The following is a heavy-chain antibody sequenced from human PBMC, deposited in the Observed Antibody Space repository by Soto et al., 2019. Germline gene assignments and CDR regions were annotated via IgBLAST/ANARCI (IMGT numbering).Heavy chain of an antibody. V-gene: IGHV1-69*06. D-gene: IGHD1-26*01. CDR2: IIPAIGKP. CDR1: GGIFSNDP. CDR3: PKGDWDLPHS. J-gene: IGHJ5*02. Sequence: QVQLVQSGAEMKKPGSSVKVSCKASGGIFSNDPISWVRQAPGQGLEWMGGIIPAIGKPDYAQKYQDRVTIPADKSTSTASMELTNLGFQDPAEYYFPKGDWDLPHSWGQGTLVTVPP.